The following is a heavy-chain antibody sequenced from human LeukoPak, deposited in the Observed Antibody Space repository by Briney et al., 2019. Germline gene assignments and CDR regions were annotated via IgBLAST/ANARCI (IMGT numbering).Heavy chain of an antibody. Sequence: ASVKVSCKASGYTFTSYGISWVRQAPGQGLEWMAWISAYNGNTNYAQKLQGRVTMTTDTSTSTAYMELRSLRSDDTAVYYCARGIAVAGTKFLDYWGQGTLVTVSS. J-gene: IGHJ4*02. V-gene: IGHV1-18*01. D-gene: IGHD6-19*01. CDR3: ARGIAVAGTKFLDY. CDR1: GYTFTSYG. CDR2: ISAYNGNT.